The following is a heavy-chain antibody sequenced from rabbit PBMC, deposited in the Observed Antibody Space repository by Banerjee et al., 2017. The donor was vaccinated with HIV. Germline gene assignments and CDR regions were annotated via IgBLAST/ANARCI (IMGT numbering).Heavy chain of an antibody. V-gene: IGHV1S45*01. CDR1: GFSLSNYN. Sequence: QEQLVESGGDLVKPEGSLTLTCTASGFSLSNYNLQWVRQAPGKGLEWIACINSSSRNVVYASWAKGRFTISKTSSTTVTLQMTSLTAADTATYFCARDLAAVTGWNFGLWGPGTLVTVS. CDR3: ARDLAAVTGWNFGL. CDR2: INSSSRNV. D-gene: IGHD7-1*01. J-gene: IGHJ4*01.